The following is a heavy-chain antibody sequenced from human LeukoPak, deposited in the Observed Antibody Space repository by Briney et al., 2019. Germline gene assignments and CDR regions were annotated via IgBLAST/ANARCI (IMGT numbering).Heavy chain of an antibody. Sequence: ASVKVSCKASGYTFTSYYMHWVRQAPGQGLEWMGIINPSGGSTSYAQKFQGRVTMTRDTSTSTVYMELSSLRSEDTAVYYCARGSDVVVVAATVPFDCWGQGTLVTVSS. CDR2: INPSGGST. CDR3: ARGSDVVVVAATVPFDC. D-gene: IGHD2-15*01. J-gene: IGHJ4*02. V-gene: IGHV1-46*01. CDR1: GYTFTSYY.